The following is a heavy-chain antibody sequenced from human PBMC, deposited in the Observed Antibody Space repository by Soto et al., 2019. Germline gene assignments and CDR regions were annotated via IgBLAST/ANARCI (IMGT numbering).Heavy chain of an antibody. CDR3: AREHYGSGKVFDY. V-gene: IGHV1-2*04. D-gene: IGHD3-10*01. J-gene: IGHJ4*02. CDR1: GYTFTGYY. CDR2: INPNNGGT. Sequence: ASVKVSCKASGYTFTGYYIHWVRQAPGQGLEWMGWINPNNGGTNYAQNFQGWVTMTRDTSISTAYMEVTRLKSDDTAVYYCAREHYGSGKVFDYCGPGTLVTVSA.